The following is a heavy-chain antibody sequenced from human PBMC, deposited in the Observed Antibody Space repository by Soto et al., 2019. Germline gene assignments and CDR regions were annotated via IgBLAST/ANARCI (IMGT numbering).Heavy chain of an antibody. D-gene: IGHD3-22*01. J-gene: IGHJ1*01. CDR1: GGTIISSSYY. CDR2: IYYSGST. Sequence: SLTWTVAGGTIISSSYYRGWKSKPPGKGLEWIGSIYYSGSTYYNPSLKSRVTISVDTSKNQFSLKLSSVTAADTAVYYCAREWGYYDSSGYYLREYFQHWGQGTLVTVSS. CDR3: AREWGYYDSSGYYLREYFQH. V-gene: IGHV4-39*02.